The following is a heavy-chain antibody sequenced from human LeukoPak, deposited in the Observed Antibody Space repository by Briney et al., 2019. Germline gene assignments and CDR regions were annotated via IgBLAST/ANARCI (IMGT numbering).Heavy chain of an antibody. J-gene: IGHJ4*02. CDR3: ARVLYAREQQEGD. Sequence: ASVKVSCKASGYAFTGYYMHWVRQAPGQGLEWMGWINPNSGGTNYAQKFQGRVTMTRDTSISTAYMELSRLRSDDTAVYYCARVLYAREQQEGDWGQGTLVTVSS. CDR2: INPNSGGT. CDR1: GYAFTGYY. V-gene: IGHV1-2*02. D-gene: IGHD6-13*01.